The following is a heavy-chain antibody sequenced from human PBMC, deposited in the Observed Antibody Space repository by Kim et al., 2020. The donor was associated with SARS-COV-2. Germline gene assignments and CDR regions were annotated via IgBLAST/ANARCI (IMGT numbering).Heavy chain of an antibody. V-gene: IGHV3-43*01. D-gene: IGHD3-22*01. CDR2: ISWDGGST. CDR3: AKGPLRYYYDSSGYYNY. CDR1: GFTFDDYT. Sequence: GGSLRLSCAASGFTFDDYTMHWVRQAPGKGLEWVSLISWDGGSTYYADSVKGRFTISRDNSKNSLYLQMNSLRTEDTALYYCAKGPLRYYYDSSGYYNYWGQGTLVTVSS. J-gene: IGHJ4*02.